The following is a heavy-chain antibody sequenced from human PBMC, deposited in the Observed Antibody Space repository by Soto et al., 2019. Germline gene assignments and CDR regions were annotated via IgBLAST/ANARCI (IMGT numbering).Heavy chain of an antibody. CDR2: MNPNSGNT. V-gene: IGHV1-8*01. CDR3: AGLEKIYYYMDV. J-gene: IGHJ6*03. Sequence: ASVKVSCKASGYTFTSYDINWVRQATGQGLEWMGWMNPNSGNTGYAQKCQGRVTMTRDTSISTAYMELSSLRSEDTAVYYCAGLEKIYYYMDVWGKGTTVTVSS. CDR1: GYTFTSYD.